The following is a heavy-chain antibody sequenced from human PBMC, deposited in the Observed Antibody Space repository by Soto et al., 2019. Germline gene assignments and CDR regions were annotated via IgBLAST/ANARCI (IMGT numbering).Heavy chain of an antibody. CDR2: IIPIFNST. D-gene: IGHD2-2*02. V-gene: IGHV1-69*06. CDR1: GSRFSNYV. Sequence: QVPLVQSGAEVKTPGSSLKVSCKVSGSRFSNYVISWVRQAPGHGLEWLGRIIPIFNSTKYAQSFQGRVTITAYKSTTTASQELRSLRSDDTAVYYCAREGRGKKAGYNGLVSLGYWGQGTLVTVSS. J-gene: IGHJ4*02. CDR3: AREGRGKKAGYNGLVSLGY.